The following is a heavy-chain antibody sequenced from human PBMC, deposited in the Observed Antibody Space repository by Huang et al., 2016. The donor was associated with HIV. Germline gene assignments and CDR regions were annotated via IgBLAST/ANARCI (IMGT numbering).Heavy chain of an antibody. J-gene: IGHJ6*04. CDR1: GFAFSDYS. Sequence: MESGGGVVKPGKSMRLSCKASGFAFSDYSMYWVRQGAVKGREGVGGMSFDRWQVDDKDSVRGRFTVSRDNNKNVDVLDLANVKVDDTAMYYWAKGIIKKGLTCVDGYAPHTLYLYSGMDVWGKGTPVIVSS. V-gene: IGHV3-9*01. CDR2: MSFDRWQV. D-gene: IGHD3-16*01. CDR3: AKGIIKKGLTCVDGYAPHTLYLYSGMDV.